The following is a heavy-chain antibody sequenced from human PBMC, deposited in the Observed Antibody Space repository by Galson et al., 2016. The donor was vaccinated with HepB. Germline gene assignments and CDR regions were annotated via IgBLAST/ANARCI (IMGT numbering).Heavy chain of an antibody. V-gene: IGHV3-11*01. D-gene: IGHD1-14*01. J-gene: IGHJ4*02. CDR2: ISGSAATI. CDR1: GFSLSDYY. CDR3: ARDRKRGRAVDY. Sequence: SLRLSCAASGFSLSDYYMSWIRQAPGKGLEWVSYISGSAATIHYADSVKGRFTISRDIAKNSLYLKMNSLRAADTAVYFCARDRKRGRAVDYWGQGTLVTVSS.